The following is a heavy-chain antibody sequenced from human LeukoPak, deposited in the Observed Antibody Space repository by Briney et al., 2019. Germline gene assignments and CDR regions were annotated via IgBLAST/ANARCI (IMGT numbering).Heavy chain of an antibody. J-gene: IGHJ3*02. CDR3: ARHLSRRGAFDT. V-gene: IGHV4-59*08. CDR2: IYYSGST. CDR1: GVSISSYY. Sequence: PETLSLTCTVSGVSISSYYWSWIRQPPGKGLEWIGYIYYSGSTNYNTSLKRRVTISVDTSKNQFSLRLSSVTAADTSVYYCARHLSRRGAFDTWGQGTMVTVSS. D-gene: IGHD2-2*01.